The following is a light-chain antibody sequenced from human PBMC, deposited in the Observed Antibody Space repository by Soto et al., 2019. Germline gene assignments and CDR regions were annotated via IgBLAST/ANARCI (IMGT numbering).Light chain of an antibody. Sequence: QSVLTQSSSASASLGPSVTLTCTLSSGHSSYIISWHQQQPEKAPRYLMKLEAGGSYNKGGGVPDCFSASSSAADPYLTTSYLHFEDDADYYCDTWDSNILVFGGGTQLTVL. CDR1: SGHSSYI. CDR2: LEAGGSY. CDR3: DTWDSNILV. J-gene: IGLJ2*01. V-gene: IGLV4-60*02.